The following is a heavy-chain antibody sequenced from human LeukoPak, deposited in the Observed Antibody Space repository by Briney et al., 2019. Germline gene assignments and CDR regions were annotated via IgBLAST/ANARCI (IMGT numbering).Heavy chain of an antibody. V-gene: IGHV4-39*07. J-gene: IGHJ2*01. D-gene: IGHD4-11*01. CDR1: GGSISSSSYY. CDR3: ARDPGNYNHDWSFDL. CDR2: INYSGST. Sequence: SETLSLTCTVSGGSISSSSYYWSWIRQPPGKGLEWIATINYSGSTYYNPSLKSRVTISVDTSKNQFSLRLRSVTAADTAVYYCARDPGNYNHDWSFDLWGRGTLVSVSS.